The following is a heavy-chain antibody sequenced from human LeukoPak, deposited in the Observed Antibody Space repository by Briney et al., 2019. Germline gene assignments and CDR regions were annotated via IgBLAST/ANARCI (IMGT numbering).Heavy chain of an antibody. CDR3: ARVSIGWYSFDY. J-gene: IGHJ4*02. D-gene: IGHD6-19*01. CDR1: GFTFSSYS. Sequence: GGSLRLSCAASGFTFSSYSMNWVRRAPGKGLEWVSYISSSSNPIWYADSVKGRFTISRDNAKNSLFLQMNSLRAEDTAVYYCARVSIGWYSFDYWGQGTLVTVSS. V-gene: IGHV3-48*04. CDR2: ISSSSNPI.